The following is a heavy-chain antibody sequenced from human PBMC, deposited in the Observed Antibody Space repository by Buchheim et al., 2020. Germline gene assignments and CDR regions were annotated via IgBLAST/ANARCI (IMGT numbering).Heavy chain of an antibody. Sequence: EVQLVESGGGLVQPGGSLRLSCVASGFTFTSYSMNWVRQAPGKGLEWVSYISSSTSDTIYYANSVTGRFTISRAYAKTSFYLQMNSLRDEDTAVYYCAGLKYDHYYYYMDVWGKGTT. J-gene: IGHJ6*03. CDR3: AGLKYDHYYYYMDV. D-gene: IGHD3-3*01. CDR2: ISSSTSDTI. CDR1: GFTFTSYS. V-gene: IGHV3-48*02.